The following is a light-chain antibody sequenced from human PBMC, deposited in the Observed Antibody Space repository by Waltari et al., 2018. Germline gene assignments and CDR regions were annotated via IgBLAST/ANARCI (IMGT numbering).Light chain of an antibody. CDR3: MQALQTPFT. Sequence: DIVMTQSPLSLPVTPGEPAYISCRSSQSLLHSNGYSFLDWYLQKPGQSPQLLIYLGSNRASGVPDRFSGSGSGTDFTLKISRVEAEDVGVYYCMQALQTPFTFGPGTKVDIK. CDR2: LGS. J-gene: IGKJ3*01. V-gene: IGKV2-28*01. CDR1: QSLLHSNGYSF.